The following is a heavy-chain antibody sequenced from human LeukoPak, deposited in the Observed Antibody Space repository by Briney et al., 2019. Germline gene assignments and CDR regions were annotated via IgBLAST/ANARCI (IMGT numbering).Heavy chain of an antibody. Sequence: ASVKVSCKASGYTFTSYDINWVRQATGQGLEWMGWMNPNSGNTGYAQKFQGRVTITRNTSISTAYMELSSLRSEDTAVYYCARRQAYFWSDRSYNWFDPWGQGTLVTVSS. V-gene: IGHV1-8*03. CDR2: MNPNSGNT. D-gene: IGHD3-3*01. CDR3: ARRQAYFWSDRSYNWFDP. CDR1: GYTFTSYD. J-gene: IGHJ5*02.